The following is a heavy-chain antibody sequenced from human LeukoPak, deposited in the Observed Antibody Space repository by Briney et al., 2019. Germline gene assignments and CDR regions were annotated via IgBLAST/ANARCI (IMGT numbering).Heavy chain of an antibody. V-gene: IGHV3-23*01. J-gene: IGHJ4*02. CDR3: AKSSDYDYVWGSYRRPDY. CDR1: GFTFSSYA. Sequence: GGSLRLSCAASGFTFSSYAMSWVRQAPGKGLEWVSAITGGGGSTYYADSVKGRFTISRDNSENTLYLQMNSLRAEDTAVYYCAKSSDYDYVWGSYRRPDYWGQGTLVTVSS. CDR2: ITGGGGST. D-gene: IGHD3-16*02.